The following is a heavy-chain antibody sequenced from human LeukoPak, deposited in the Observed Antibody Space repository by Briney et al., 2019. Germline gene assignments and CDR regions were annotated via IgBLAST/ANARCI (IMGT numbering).Heavy chain of an antibody. J-gene: IGHJ4*02. Sequence: ASETLSLTCAVYGGSFSGYYWSWIRQPPGKGLEWIGEINHSGSTNYNPSLKSRVTISVDTSKNQFSLKLSSVTAADTAVYYCAAGTAAGTGYWGQGTLVTVSS. V-gene: IGHV4-34*01. D-gene: IGHD6-13*01. CDR1: GGSFSGYY. CDR2: INHSGST. CDR3: AAGTAAGTGY.